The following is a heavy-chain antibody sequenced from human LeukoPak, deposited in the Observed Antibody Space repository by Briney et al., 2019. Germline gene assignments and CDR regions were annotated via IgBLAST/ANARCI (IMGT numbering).Heavy chain of an antibody. CDR3: AKDRPYCGGDCYRAFGY. D-gene: IGHD2-21*02. V-gene: IGHV3-23*01. J-gene: IGHJ4*02. CDR2: ISGSGGST. Sequence: PGGSLRLSCAASGFTFSSYAMSWVRQAPGKGLEWVSAISGSGGSTYYADSMKGRFTISRDNSKNTLYLQMNSLRAEDTAVYYCAKDRPYCGGDCYRAFGYWGQGTLVTVSS. CDR1: GFTFSSYA.